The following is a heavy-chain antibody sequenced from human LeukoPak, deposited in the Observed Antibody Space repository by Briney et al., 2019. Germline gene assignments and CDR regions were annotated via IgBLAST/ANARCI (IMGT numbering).Heavy chain of an antibody. CDR3: AKDAYGDRLRDLDY. J-gene: IGHJ4*02. CDR2: IRYDGSNK. CDR1: GFTFSYYG. D-gene: IGHD4-17*01. Sequence: GGTLRLSCEASGFTFSYYGMHWVRQAPGKGLEWVAFIRYDGSNKYYADSVKGRFTISRDNSKNTLYLQMNSLRAEDTAVYYCAKDAYGDRLRDLDYWGQGTLVTVSS. V-gene: IGHV3-30*02.